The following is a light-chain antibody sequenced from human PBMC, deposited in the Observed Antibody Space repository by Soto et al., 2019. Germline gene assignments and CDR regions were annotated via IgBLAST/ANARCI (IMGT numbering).Light chain of an antibody. CDR3: QQYNSYSRT. CDR2: KAS. CDR1: QSIGTW. J-gene: IGKJ1*01. V-gene: IGKV1-5*03. Sequence: DIPMTQSPSTLSASVGDRVTITCRASQSIGTWLAWYQERPGKAPKLLIYKASTLERGVPSRFSGSGSGTEFTLTISSLQPDDFATYYCQQYNSYSRTFGQGTKVEIK.